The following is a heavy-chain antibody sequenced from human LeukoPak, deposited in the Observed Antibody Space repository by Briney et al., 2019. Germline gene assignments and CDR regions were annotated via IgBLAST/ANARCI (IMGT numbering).Heavy chain of an antibody. D-gene: IGHD6-13*01. CDR2: ISGSGGST. CDR3: AKTPYSSSWYYFQH. Sequence: GGSLRLSCAASGFTFSSYAMSWVRQAPGKGLEWVSAISGSGGSTYYADSVKGRFTISRDNSKNTLYLQMNGLRAEDTAVYYCAKTPYSSSWYYFQHWGQGTLVTVSS. V-gene: IGHV3-23*01. J-gene: IGHJ1*01. CDR1: GFTFSSYA.